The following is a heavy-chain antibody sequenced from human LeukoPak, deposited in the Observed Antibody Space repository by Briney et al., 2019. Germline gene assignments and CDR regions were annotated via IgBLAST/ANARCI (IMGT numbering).Heavy chain of an antibody. V-gene: IGHV3-48*01. D-gene: IGHD3-22*01. J-gene: IGHJ2*01. Sequence: PGGSLRLSCATSGFTFSTYCMNSVRQAPGKGLEWVSYISSSSSTIYYADSVKGRFTISRDNSKNTLYLQMDSLRVEDTAMYFCTREKSVVVPSSYYYFDVWGRGTLVTVAS. CDR1: GFTFSTYC. CDR3: TREKSVVVPSSYYYFDV. CDR2: ISSSSSTI.